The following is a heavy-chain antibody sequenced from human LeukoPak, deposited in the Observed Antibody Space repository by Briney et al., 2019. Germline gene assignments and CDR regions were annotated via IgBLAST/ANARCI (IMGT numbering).Heavy chain of an antibody. D-gene: IGHD6-19*01. V-gene: IGHV4-59*12. CDR3: ARSRWLVGD. CDR1: GGSISSYY. CDR2: IYYSGST. J-gene: IGHJ4*02. Sequence: SETLSLTCTVSGGSISSYYWSWIRQPPGKGLEWIGYIYYSGSTNYNPSLKSRVTISVDTSKNQFSLKLSSVTAADTAVYYCARSRWLVGDWGQGTLVTVSS.